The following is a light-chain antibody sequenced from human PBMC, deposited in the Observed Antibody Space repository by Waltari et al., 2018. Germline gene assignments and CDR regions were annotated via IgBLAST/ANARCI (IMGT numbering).Light chain of an antibody. J-gene: IGLJ3*02. CDR2: DVN. CDR3: CSYAGSAISV. Sequence: QSALTQTATVSGSPGQSITISCTGTTSDVGKYNLVSWYQQHPVKAPTLIIYDVNKRHAGVSTRFSGSKSGNTASLTISGLQAADEADYYCCSYAGSAISVFGGGTKVTVL. V-gene: IGLV2-23*02. CDR1: TSDVGKYNL.